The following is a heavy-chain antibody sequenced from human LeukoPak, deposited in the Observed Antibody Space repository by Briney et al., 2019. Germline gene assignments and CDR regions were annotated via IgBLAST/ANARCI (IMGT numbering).Heavy chain of an antibody. V-gene: IGHV4-4*07. D-gene: IGHD6-19*01. CDR2: IYTSGST. Sequence: SETLSLTCTVSGGSISSYYWSWIRQPAGKGLEWIGRIYTSGSTNYNPSLKSRVTMSVDTSKNQFSLKLSSVTAADTAVYYCARGPYSSGWYYYYYGMDVWGQGTTVTVSS. CDR3: ARGPYSSGWYYYYYGMDV. J-gene: IGHJ6*02. CDR1: GGSISSYY.